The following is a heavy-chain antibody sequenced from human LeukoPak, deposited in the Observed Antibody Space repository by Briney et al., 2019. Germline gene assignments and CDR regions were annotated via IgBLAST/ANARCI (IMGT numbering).Heavy chain of an antibody. V-gene: IGHV3-23*01. Sequence: QAGGSLRLSCAASGFTFSSYAMSWVRQAPGKGLEWVSAISGSGGSTYYADSVKGRFTISRDNSKNTLYLQMNSLRAEDTAVYYCAISDLDGWFGDQYYYYYMGVWGKGTTVTVSS. CDR1: GFTFSSYA. CDR3: AISDLDGWFGDQYYYYYMGV. CDR2: ISGSGGST. J-gene: IGHJ6*03. D-gene: IGHD3-10*01.